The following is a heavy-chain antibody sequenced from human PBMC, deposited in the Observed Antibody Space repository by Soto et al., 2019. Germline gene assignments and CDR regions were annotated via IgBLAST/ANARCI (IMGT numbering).Heavy chain of an antibody. D-gene: IGHD1-1*01. V-gene: IGHV1-46*01. CDR1: GYTFTSYY. Sequence: RASVKVSCKASGYTFTSYYMHWVRQAPGQGLEWMGIINPSGGSTSYAQKFQGRVTMTRDTSTSTVYMELSSLRSEDTAVYYCARGSNSAPRSVRYYYGMDVWGQGTTVTVSS. CDR3: ARGSNSAPRSVRYYYGMDV. CDR2: INPSGGST. J-gene: IGHJ6*02.